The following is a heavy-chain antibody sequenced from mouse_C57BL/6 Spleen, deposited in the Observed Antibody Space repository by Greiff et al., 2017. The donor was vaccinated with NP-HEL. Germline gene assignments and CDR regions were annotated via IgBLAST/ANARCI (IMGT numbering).Heavy chain of an antibody. V-gene: IGHV1-81*01. CDR2: IYPRSGNT. CDR3: ARTVVATGRYFDV. CDR1: GYTFTSYG. D-gene: IGHD1-1*01. J-gene: IGHJ1*03. Sequence: QVQLKQSGAELARPGASVKLSCKASGYTFTSYGISWVKQRTGQGLEWIGEIYPRSGNTYYNEKFKGKATLTADKSSSTAYMELRSLTSEDSAVYFCARTVVATGRYFDVWGTGTTVTVSS.